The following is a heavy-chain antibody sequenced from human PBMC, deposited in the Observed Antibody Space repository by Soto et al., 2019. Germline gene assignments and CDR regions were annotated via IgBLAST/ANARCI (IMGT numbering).Heavy chain of an antibody. V-gene: IGHV3-30*04. CDR3: ARELRYFDWYDDL. J-gene: IGHJ2*01. CDR1: GFIFSNYA. D-gene: IGHD3-9*01. CDR2: ISYDSGKK. Sequence: HPGGSLRLSCAASGFIFSNYAMHWVRQAPGKGLEWVSFISYDSGKKYYADSVKGRFTISRDNAKNSLYLQMNSLRAEDTAVYYCARELRYFDWYDDLWGRGTLVTVSS.